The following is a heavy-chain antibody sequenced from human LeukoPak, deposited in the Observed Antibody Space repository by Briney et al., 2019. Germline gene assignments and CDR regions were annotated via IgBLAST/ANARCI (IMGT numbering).Heavy chain of an antibody. V-gene: IGHV3-23*01. Sequence: GGSLRLSCAASGFTLSSYAMSWVRQAPGKGLEWVSAIRGSGGSTFYADSVKGRFTISRDNSKSTLYLQMNSLRAEDAAVYHCAKMGGGSYLFYFDYWGQGTLVTVSS. CDR3: AKMGGGSYLFYFDY. CDR1: GFTLSSYA. D-gene: IGHD1-26*01. J-gene: IGHJ4*02. CDR2: IRGSGGST.